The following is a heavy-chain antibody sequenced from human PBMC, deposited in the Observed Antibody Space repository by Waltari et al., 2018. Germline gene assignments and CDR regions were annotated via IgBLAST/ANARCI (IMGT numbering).Heavy chain of an antibody. D-gene: IGHD7-27*01. Sequence: QVQLVQSGAEVKKPGASVKVSCKVSGYSLHAFSMHWVRQAPGKGLEWMGGFDPKDAETIYAQNFQGRVAMTEDTSTDTAYIDLTSLTSEDTAIYYCTTFNWGHDAFDLWGQGTLVTVSS. CDR1: GYSLHAFS. V-gene: IGHV1-24*01. CDR3: TTFNWGHDAFDL. J-gene: IGHJ3*01. CDR2: FDPKDAET.